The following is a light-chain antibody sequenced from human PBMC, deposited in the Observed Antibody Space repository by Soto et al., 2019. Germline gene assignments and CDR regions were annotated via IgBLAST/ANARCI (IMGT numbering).Light chain of an antibody. Sequence: EIVLTQSPGTLSLSPGERATLSCRASQSVSSSYLAWYQQKPGQAPRLLIYGASSRATGIPDRFSGSGSGTDLTLTISRLEPEDFAVYYCQQYGSSPQYTFGQGNKLEIK. CDR3: QQYGSSPQYT. V-gene: IGKV3-20*01. J-gene: IGKJ2*01. CDR2: GAS. CDR1: QSVSSSY.